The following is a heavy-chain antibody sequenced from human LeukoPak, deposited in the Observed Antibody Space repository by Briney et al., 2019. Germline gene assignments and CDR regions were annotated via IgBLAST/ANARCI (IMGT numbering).Heavy chain of an antibody. V-gene: IGHV3-23*01. CDR2: ISGSGGST. Sequence: GGSLRLSCAASGFTFSSYAMSWVRQAPGKGLEWVSAISGSGGSTYYADSVKGRFTISRDNSKNTLYLQMNSLRAEDTAVYYCAKDSGSPLFPRYMDVWGKGTTVTVSS. D-gene: IGHD1-26*01. J-gene: IGHJ6*03. CDR3: AKDSGSPLFPRYMDV. CDR1: GFTFSSYA.